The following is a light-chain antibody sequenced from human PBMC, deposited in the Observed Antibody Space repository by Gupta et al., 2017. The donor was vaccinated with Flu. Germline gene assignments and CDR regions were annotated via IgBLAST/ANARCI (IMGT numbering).Light chain of an antibody. CDR2: GAS. CDR1: QGVTRTY. V-gene: IGKV3-20*01. J-gene: IGKJ2*01. CDR3: QQYGGSLPYT. Sequence: SLSLSPGERATLACRASQGVTRTYFAWYQQKPGQAPRLLIYGASRRDTGIPDRFSGSGSGTDFTLTISRREPEDFAVYYCQQYGGSLPYTFGQGTKLEIK.